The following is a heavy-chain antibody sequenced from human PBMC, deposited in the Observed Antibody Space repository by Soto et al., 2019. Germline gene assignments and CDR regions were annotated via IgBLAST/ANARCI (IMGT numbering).Heavy chain of an antibody. CDR1: GFIFSRYA. CDR2: ISDDGSTK. V-gene: IGHV3-30-3*01. D-gene: IGHD4-17*01. J-gene: IGHJ5*02. CDR3: TRADLTVTLSVFDP. Sequence: TGGSLRLSCAASGFIFSRYAMHWVRQAPGKGLEWVALISDDGSTKYYADSVKGRFTISRDNSKNTLYLQMNSLSAEDTAVYYCTRADLTVTLSVFDPWGQGTLVTVSS.